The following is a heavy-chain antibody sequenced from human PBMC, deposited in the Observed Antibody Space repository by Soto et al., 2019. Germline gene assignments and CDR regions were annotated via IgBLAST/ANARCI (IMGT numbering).Heavy chain of an antibody. D-gene: IGHD3-22*01. Sequence: QVQLVESGGGAVQPGRSLRLSCAASGFTFNHFAMHWVRQAPGKGLDWVAVISYDGRRKSYADSVKGRFTISRDNSERTLDLQMNTLTSQDTGIYYCAREDSGYYVACFDYWGQGSLVAFSS. J-gene: IGHJ4*02. CDR1: GFTFNHFA. CDR2: ISYDGRRK. V-gene: IGHV3-30*04. CDR3: AREDSGYYVACFDY.